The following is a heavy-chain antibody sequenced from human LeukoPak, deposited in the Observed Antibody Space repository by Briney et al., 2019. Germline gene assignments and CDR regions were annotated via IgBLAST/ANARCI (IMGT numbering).Heavy chain of an antibody. D-gene: IGHD6-13*01. CDR2: IRYDGSNK. CDR3: AKADSSSWSSSLFDP. Sequence: GGSLRLSCAASGFTFSSYGMHWVRQAPGKGLEWVAFIRYDGSNKYYADSVKGRFTISRDNSKNTLYLQMNSLRAEDTAVYYCAKADSSSWSSSLFDPWGQGTLVTVSS. J-gene: IGHJ5*02. V-gene: IGHV3-30*02. CDR1: GFTFSSYG.